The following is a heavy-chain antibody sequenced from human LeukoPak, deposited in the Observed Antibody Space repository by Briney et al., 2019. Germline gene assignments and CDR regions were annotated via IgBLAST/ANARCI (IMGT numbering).Heavy chain of an antibody. Sequence: GRSLRLSCAASGFTFSSYGMHWVRQAPGKGLEWVAVISYDGSNKYYADSVKGRFTISRDNSKNTLYLQMNSLRAEDTAVYYCAKGPVFDWFAGFDPWGQGTLVTVSS. D-gene: IGHD3-9*01. CDR1: GFTFSSYG. CDR3: AKGPVFDWFAGFDP. V-gene: IGHV3-30*18. J-gene: IGHJ5*02. CDR2: ISYDGSNK.